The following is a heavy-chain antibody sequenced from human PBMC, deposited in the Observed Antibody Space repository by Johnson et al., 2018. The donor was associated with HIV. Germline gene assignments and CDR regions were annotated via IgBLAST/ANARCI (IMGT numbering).Heavy chain of an antibody. D-gene: IGHD2-15*01. CDR1: GFTFSSYD. V-gene: IGHV3-13*01. Sequence: MQLVESGGGLVQPGGSLRLSCAASGFTFSSYDMHWVRQATGKGLEWVSAIGTAGDTYYPGSVKGRFTISRDNAKNSLYLQMNSLRAEDTAVYYCARDHLRRSHAFDIWGQGTMVTVSS. CDR2: IGTAGDT. J-gene: IGHJ3*02. CDR3: ARDHLRRSHAFDI.